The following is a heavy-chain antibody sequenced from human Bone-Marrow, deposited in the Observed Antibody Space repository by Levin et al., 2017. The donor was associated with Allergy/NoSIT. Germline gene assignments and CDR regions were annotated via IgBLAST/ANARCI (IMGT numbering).Heavy chain of an antibody. Sequence: SETLSLTCTVSGGSISSGDYYWSWIRQPPGKGLEWIGYIYYSGSTYYNPSLKSRVTISVDTSKNQFSLKLSSVTAADTAVYYCARTPLWPVVPAALNQGFADYWGQGTLVTVSS. V-gene: IGHV4-30-4*01. CDR3: ARTPLWPVVPAALNQGFADY. CDR2: IYYSGST. CDR1: GGSISSGDYY. D-gene: IGHD2-2*01. J-gene: IGHJ4*02.